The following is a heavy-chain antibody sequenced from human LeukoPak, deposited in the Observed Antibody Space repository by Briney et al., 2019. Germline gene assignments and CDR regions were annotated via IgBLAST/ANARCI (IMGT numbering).Heavy chain of an antibody. D-gene: IGHD1-26*01. CDR3: RGGSYYGSWFDP. CDR1: GGSFSGYY. V-gene: IGHV4-34*03. J-gene: IGHJ5*02. Sequence: SETLSLTCAVYGGSFSGYYWSWIRQPPGKGLEWIGEINHSGSTNYNPSLKSRVTISVDTSKNQFSLKLSSVTAADTAVYYCRGGSYYGSWFDPWGQGTLVTVSS. CDR2: INHSGST.